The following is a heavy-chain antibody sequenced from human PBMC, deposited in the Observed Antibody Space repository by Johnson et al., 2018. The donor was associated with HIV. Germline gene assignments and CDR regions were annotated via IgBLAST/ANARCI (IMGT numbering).Heavy chain of an antibody. Sequence: QMQLVESGGGVVQPGRSLRLSCAASGFTFSSYAMHWVRQAPGKGLEWVAVISYDGSNKYYADSVKGRFTISRDNSKNTLYLQMNSLRAEDTAVYYCAKGSGWYAAFDIWGQGTMVTVSS. D-gene: IGHD6-19*01. V-gene: IGHV3-30*14. CDR2: ISYDGSNK. J-gene: IGHJ3*02. CDR1: GFTFSSYA. CDR3: AKGSGWYAAFDI.